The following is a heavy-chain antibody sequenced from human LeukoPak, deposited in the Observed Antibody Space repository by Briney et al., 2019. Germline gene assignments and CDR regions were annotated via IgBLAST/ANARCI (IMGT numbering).Heavy chain of an antibody. V-gene: IGHV3-74*01. J-gene: IGHJ3*02. D-gene: IGHD3-10*01. CDR2: INSDGSST. CDR1: GFTFSSYW. Sequence: PGGSLRLSCAASGFTFSSYWMHWVRQAPGKGLVWVSRINSDGSSTSYADSVKGRFTISRDNAKNTLYLQMNSPRAEDTAVYYCASLLPRSAFDIWGQGTMVTVSS. CDR3: ASLLPRSAFDI.